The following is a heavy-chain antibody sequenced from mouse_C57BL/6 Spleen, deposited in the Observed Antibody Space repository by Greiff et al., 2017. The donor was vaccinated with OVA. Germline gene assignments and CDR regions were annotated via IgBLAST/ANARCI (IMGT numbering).Heavy chain of an antibody. D-gene: IGHD2-4*01. V-gene: IGHV5-16*02. CDR1: GFTFSDYY. J-gene: IGHJ2*01. CDR2: INYDGSST. Sequence: EVKLMESEGGLVQPGSSMKLSCTASGFTFSDYYMAWVRQVPEKGLEWVANINYDGSSTYYLDSLKSRFIISRDNANNILYLQMSSLKSEDTATYYCARRGLEDYCDYWGQGTTLTVSS. CDR3: ARRGLEDYCDY.